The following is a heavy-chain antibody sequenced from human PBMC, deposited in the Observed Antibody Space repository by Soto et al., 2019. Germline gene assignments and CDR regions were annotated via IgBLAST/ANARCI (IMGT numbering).Heavy chain of an antibody. J-gene: IGHJ4*02. CDR2: ISNGDETT. Sequence: XVCLRLSCAACGFSFTDYSTTWIGQAPGKGLEWVSYISNGDETTQYADSVKGRFTVSRDNAKKVLFLQMSSLRVDDTAVHYCARDPTRRDGYNFDSWARRALVTVS. CDR1: GFSFTDYS. D-gene: IGHD5-12*01. CDR3: ARDPTRRDGYNFDS. V-gene: IGHV3-11*01.